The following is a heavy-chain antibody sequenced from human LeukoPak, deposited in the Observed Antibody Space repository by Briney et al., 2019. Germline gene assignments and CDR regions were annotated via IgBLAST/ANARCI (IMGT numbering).Heavy chain of an antibody. D-gene: IGHD3-16*02. Sequence: PSETLSLTCTVSGGSISSYYWSWIRQPPGKGLEWIGYIYYSGSTYYNPSLKSRVTISVDRSKNQFSLKLSSVTAADTAVYYCASFAYDYVWGSYRPDAFDIWGQGTMVTVSS. V-gene: IGHV4-59*12. CDR3: ASFAYDYVWGSYRPDAFDI. CDR1: GGSISSYY. CDR2: IYYSGST. J-gene: IGHJ3*02.